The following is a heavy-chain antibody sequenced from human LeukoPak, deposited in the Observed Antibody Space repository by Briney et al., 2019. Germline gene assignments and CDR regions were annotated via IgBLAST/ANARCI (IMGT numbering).Heavy chain of an antibody. CDR1: GFTFSSYA. Sequence: SGGSLRLSCAASGFTFSSYAMHWVRQAPGKGLEWVAVISYDGSNKYYADSVKGRFTISRDNSKNTLYLQMNSLRAEDTAVYYCAKKGATTGDFDYWGQGTLVTVSS. CDR3: AKKGATTGDFDY. J-gene: IGHJ4*02. V-gene: IGHV3-30*04. D-gene: IGHD1-26*01. CDR2: ISYDGSNK.